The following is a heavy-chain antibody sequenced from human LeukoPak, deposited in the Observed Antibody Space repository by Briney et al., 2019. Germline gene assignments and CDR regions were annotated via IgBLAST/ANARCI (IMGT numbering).Heavy chain of an antibody. D-gene: IGHD3-10*01. V-gene: IGHV3-48*03. Sequence: GGSLRLSCAASGFTFSSYEMNWVRQAPGKGLEWASYISSSGSTIYYADSEKGRFTISRDNSKNTLFLHMNSLRAEDTAVYSCAKGYYGSGSYGWFDYWGQGTLVTVSS. CDR1: GFTFSSYE. CDR2: ISSSGSTI. J-gene: IGHJ4*02. CDR3: AKGYYGSGSYGWFDY.